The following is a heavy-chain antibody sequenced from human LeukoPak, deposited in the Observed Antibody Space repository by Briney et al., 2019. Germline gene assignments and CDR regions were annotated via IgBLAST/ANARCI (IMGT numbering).Heavy chain of an antibody. V-gene: IGHV4-59*01. CDR3: ARDTATVFYYYMDV. D-gene: IGHD4-17*01. J-gene: IGHJ6*03. CDR1: GGSISSYY. Sequence: PSGTLSLTCTVSGGSISSYYWSWIRQPPGKGLEWIGYIYYSGSTNYNPSLKSRVTISVDTSKNQFSLKLSSVTAADTAVCYCARDTATVFYYYMDVWGKGTTVTVSS. CDR2: IYYSGST.